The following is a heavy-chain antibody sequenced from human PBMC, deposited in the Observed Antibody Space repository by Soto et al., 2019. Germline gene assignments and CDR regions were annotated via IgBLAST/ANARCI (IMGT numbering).Heavy chain of an antibody. CDR2: ISGSGGST. CDR3: AKLVEKKVGATPRDY. V-gene: IGHV3-23*01. Sequence: PWGSLTLSCAASGFTFSSSARSWVRQAPGKGLEWVSAISGSGGSTYYADSVKGRFTISRDNSKNTLYLQMNSLRAEDTAVYYCAKLVEKKVGATPRDYCGQGTLVTVYS. CDR1: GFTFSSSA. J-gene: IGHJ4*02. D-gene: IGHD1-26*01.